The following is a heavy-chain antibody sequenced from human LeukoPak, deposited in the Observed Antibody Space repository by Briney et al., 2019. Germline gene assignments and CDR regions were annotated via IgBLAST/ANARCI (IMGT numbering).Heavy chain of an antibody. CDR2: ISGSGGST. CDR3: AKDYDSRGYYFHH. CDR1: GFIFSSYA. Sequence: GGSLRLSCAASGFIFSSYAMSWVRQAPGKGLEWVSAISGSGGSTDYADSVKGRFTISRDTSRNTLNLQMNSLRAEDTAIYYRAKDYDSRGYYFHHWGQGTLVTVSS. D-gene: IGHD3-22*01. J-gene: IGHJ1*01. V-gene: IGHV3-23*01.